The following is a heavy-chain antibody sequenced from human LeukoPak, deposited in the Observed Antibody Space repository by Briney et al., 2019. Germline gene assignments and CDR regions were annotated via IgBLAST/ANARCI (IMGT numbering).Heavy chain of an antibody. CDR1: GGFISSYY. CDR2: IYYSGST. V-gene: IGHV4-59*01. D-gene: IGHD2-2*01. Sequence: SETLSLTCTVYGGFISSYYWSWTRQPPGKGLEWIGYIYYSGSTNYNPSLKSRVTISVDTSKNQFSLKLSSVTAADTAVYYCARETGYCISTSCLNWFDPWGQGTLVTVSS. CDR3: ARETGYCISTSCLNWFDP. J-gene: IGHJ5*02.